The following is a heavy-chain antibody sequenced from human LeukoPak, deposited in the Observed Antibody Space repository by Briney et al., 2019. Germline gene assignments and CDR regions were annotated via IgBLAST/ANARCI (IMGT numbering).Heavy chain of an antibody. D-gene: IGHD3-10*01. CDR3: AKLGTMVRGDRP. J-gene: IGHJ4*02. Sequence: GGSLRLFCAASGFTFSSYAMSWVRQAPGKGLEWVSAISGSGGSTYYADSVKGRFTISRDNSKDTLYLQMNSLRAEDTAVYYCAKLGTMVRGDRPWGQGTLVTVSS. CDR1: GFTFSSYA. CDR2: ISGSGGST. V-gene: IGHV3-23*01.